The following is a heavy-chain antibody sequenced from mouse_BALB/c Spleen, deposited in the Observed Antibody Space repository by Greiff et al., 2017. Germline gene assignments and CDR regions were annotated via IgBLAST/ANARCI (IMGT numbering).Heavy chain of an antibody. CDR1: GYSFTSYW. J-gene: IGHJ3*01. Sequence: EVQLHQSGTVLARPGASVKMSCKASGYSFTSYWMHWVKQRPGQGLEWIGAIYPGNSDTSYNQKFKGKAKLTAVTSASTAYMELSSLTNEDSAVYYCTRCDRYDVRFAYWGQGTLVTVSA. D-gene: IGHD2-14*01. CDR3: TRCDRYDVRFAY. CDR2: IYPGNSDT. V-gene: IGHV1-5*01.